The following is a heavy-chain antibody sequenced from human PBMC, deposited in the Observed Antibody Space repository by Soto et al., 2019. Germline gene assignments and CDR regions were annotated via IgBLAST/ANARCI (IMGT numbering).Heavy chain of an antibody. D-gene: IGHD6-13*01. V-gene: IGHV1-69*12. CDR1: GGTFSNHA. Sequence: QVHLVQSGAEVKKPGSSVKVSCKASGGTFSNHAINWVRQAPGQGLEWMGRIIPIFGTTNYAQTFQGRVTFTADXPXVXPYMELSSLKHDDTAIYYCAREVAADGTFREDVFDIWGQGTLVTVSS. CDR2: IIPIFGTT. CDR3: AREVAADGTFREDVFDI. J-gene: IGHJ3*02.